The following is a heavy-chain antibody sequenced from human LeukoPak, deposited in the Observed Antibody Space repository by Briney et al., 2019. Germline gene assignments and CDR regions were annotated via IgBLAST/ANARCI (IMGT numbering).Heavy chain of an antibody. Sequence: ASVKVSCKASGYTFTSYYIHWVRQAPGQGLEWMGLINPSGGSTNYAQKLQGRVTMTTDTSTSTAYMELRSLRSDDTAAYYCAISSGWGVYFDYWGQGTLVTVSS. J-gene: IGHJ4*02. CDR3: AISSGWGVYFDY. V-gene: IGHV1-46*01. CDR1: GYTFTSYY. CDR2: INPSGGST. D-gene: IGHD6-19*01.